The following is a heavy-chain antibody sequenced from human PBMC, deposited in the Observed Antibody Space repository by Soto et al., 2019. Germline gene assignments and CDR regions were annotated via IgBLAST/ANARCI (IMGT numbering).Heavy chain of an antibody. CDR3: ARESGYDSY. CDR1: GGSISSYY. J-gene: IGHJ4*02. CDR2: IYHSGST. Sequence: SETLSLTCTFSGGSISSYYWSWIRQPPGKGLEWIGYIYHSGSTYYNPSLKSRVTISVDRSKNQFSLKLSSVTAADTAVYYCARESGYDSYWGQGTLVTVSS. D-gene: IGHD5-12*01. V-gene: IGHV4-59*12.